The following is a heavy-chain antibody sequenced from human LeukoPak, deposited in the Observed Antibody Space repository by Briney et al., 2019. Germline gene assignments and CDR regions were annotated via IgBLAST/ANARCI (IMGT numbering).Heavy chain of an antibody. Sequence: PGGSLRLSCAASGFTFSDYYMSWIRQAPGKGLEWVSYISSSGNTIYYADSVKGRFTISRDNAKNSLYLQMNSLRAEDTAVYYCARVPPWNNFATLYYYYGMDVWGQGTTVTVSS. CDR2: ISSSGNTI. CDR1: GFTFSDYY. V-gene: IGHV3-11*04. J-gene: IGHJ6*02. CDR3: ARVPPWNNFATLYYYYGMDV. D-gene: IGHD2-15*01.